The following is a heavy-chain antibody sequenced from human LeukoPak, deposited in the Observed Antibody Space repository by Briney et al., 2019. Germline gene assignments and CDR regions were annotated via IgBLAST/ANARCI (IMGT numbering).Heavy chain of an antibody. CDR1: GFTSSSYW. V-gene: IGHV3-74*01. J-gene: IGHJ4*02. D-gene: IGHD3-22*01. CDR2: ISDGGSTT. CDR3: SRSAYYDGSGNYYDY. Sequence: PGGSLRPSCAASGFTSSSYWMHWVRQAPGKGLVWVSRISDGGSTTTYADSVKGRFTISRDNAKNTLYLQMNGLRAEDTAVYYCSRSAYYDGSGNYYDYWGQGTLVTVSS.